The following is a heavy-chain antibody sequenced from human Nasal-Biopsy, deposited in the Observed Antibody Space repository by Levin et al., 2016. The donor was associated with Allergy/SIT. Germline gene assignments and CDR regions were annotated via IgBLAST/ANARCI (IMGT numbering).Heavy chain of an antibody. Sequence: GSLRLSCQGSGYAFYKYWIGWVRQMPGKGLEWMGIIYPGDSDTRYNPSFQGQVTFSVDKSINTAYLQWNNVRASDTAMYYCGKMPLDFRGDSGFDYWGQGTLVTVSS. D-gene: IGHD2-21*02. V-gene: IGHV5-51*01. J-gene: IGHJ4*02. CDR3: GKMPLDFRGDSGFDY. CDR2: IYPGDSDT. CDR1: GYAFYKYW.